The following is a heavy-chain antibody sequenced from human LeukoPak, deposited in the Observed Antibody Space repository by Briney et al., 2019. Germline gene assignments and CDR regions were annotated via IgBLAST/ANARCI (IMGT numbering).Heavy chain of an antibody. Sequence: GGSLRLSCAGSGFTFSDAWMTWVRQAPGKGLEWVGRIKSKTDGGTTDYAAPVKDRFTISRDDSRNTLYLQMINLKIEDTAVYYCTTDGGRYYDGSGYNYWGQGTLVTVS. CDR1: GFTFSDAW. V-gene: IGHV3-15*01. CDR2: IKSKTDGGTT. D-gene: IGHD3-22*01. CDR3: TTDGGRYYDGSGYNY. J-gene: IGHJ4*02.